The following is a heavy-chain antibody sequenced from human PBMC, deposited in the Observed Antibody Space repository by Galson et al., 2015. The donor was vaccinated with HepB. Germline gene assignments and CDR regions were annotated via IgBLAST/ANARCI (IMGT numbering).Heavy chain of an antibody. V-gene: IGHV3-11*06. Sequence: LRLSCAHSGFSFSDYYMSWIRQAPGRGLEGVSYVISSSSYTKYADSVKGRVTISRDNAKNSLYLQMNSLSAEDTAVYYCARDRGSSSYSNYWGQGTLVTVS. CDR2: VISSSSYT. CDR1: GFSFSDYY. J-gene: IGHJ4*02. CDR3: ARDRGSSSYSNY. D-gene: IGHD3-22*01.